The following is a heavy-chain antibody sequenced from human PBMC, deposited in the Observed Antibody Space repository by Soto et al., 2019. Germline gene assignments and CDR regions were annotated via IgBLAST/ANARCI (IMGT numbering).Heavy chain of an antibody. CDR3: ARGSYYHGAGSYYSYGIDV. J-gene: IGHJ6*02. V-gene: IGHV1-8*01. CDR2: MNPNSGNT. CDR1: GYTFTSYD. Sequence: ASVKVSCKASGYTFTSYDINWVRQATGQGLEWMGWMNPNSGNTGYAQKFQGRVTMTRNTSISTAYMELSSLRSEDTAVYYCARGSYYHGAGSYYSYGIDVWGQGTTVTVSS. D-gene: IGHD3-10*01.